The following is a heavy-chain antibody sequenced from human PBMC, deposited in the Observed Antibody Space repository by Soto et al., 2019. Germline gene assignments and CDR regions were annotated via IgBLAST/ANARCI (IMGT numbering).Heavy chain of an antibody. CDR2: IWYDGSNK. J-gene: IGHJ6*02. D-gene: IGHD5-18*01. V-gene: IGHV3-33*01. Sequence: GGSLRLSCAASGSTFSSYGMHWVRQAPGKGLEWVAVIWYDGSNKYYADSVKGRFTISRDNSKNTLYLQMNSLRAEDTAVYYCARDIQDTAMVTYYYYGMDVWGQGTTVTVSS. CDR3: ARDIQDTAMVTYYYYGMDV. CDR1: GSTFSSYG.